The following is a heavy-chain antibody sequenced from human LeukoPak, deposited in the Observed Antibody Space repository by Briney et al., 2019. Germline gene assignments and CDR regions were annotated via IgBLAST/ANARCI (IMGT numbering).Heavy chain of an antibody. CDR2: INPNSGGT. D-gene: IGHD2-2*01. J-gene: IGHJ4*02. Sequence: GASVKVSCKASGYTFTGYYMHWVRQAPGQGLEWMGWINPNSGGTNYAQKFQGRVTMTRDTSISTAYMELSRLRSDDTAVYYCASQPLPNLVVPDAWYYFDYWGQGTLVTVSS. CDR1: GYTFTGYY. V-gene: IGHV1-2*02. CDR3: ASQPLPNLVVPDAWYYFDY.